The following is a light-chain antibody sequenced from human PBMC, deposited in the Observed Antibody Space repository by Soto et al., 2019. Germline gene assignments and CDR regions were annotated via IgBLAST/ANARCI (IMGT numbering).Light chain of an antibody. Sequence: EIVWTQSPATLSWSPGERATLSCRASQSVSSYLAWYQQKPGQAPRLLIYDASNRATGIPARFSGSGSGTDFTLTISSLEPEDFAVYYCQQRSNWPPWTFGQGTKVDIK. CDR3: QQRSNWPPWT. V-gene: IGKV3-11*01. J-gene: IGKJ1*01. CDR2: DAS. CDR1: QSVSSY.